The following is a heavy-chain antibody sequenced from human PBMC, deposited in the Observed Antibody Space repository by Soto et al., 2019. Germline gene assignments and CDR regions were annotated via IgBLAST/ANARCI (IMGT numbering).Heavy chain of an antibody. CDR3: ARPRRLRRRLYYDFWSGETPSYYYYGMDV. CDR2: IYYSGST. Sequence: QLQLQESGPGLVKPSETLSLTCTVSGGSISSSSYYWGWIRQPPGKGLEWIGSIYYSGSTYYNPSLKSRVTISVDTSKNQFSLKLSSVTAADTAVYYCARPRRLRRRLYYDFWSGETPSYYYYGMDVW. J-gene: IGHJ6*01. CDR1: GGSISSSSYY. V-gene: IGHV4-39*01. D-gene: IGHD3-3*01.